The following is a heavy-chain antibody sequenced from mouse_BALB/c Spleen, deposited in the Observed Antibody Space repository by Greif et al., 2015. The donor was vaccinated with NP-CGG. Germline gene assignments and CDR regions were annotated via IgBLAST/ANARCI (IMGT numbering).Heavy chain of an antibody. J-gene: IGHJ4*01. CDR3: ARRTGTEAMDY. V-gene: IGHV1-84*02. Sequence: QVQLKHSGPELVKPGASVKISCKASGYTFTDYYINWVKQKPGQGLEWIGWIYPGSGNTKYNEKFKGKATLTVDTSSSTAYMQFSSLTSEDTAVYFCARRTGTEAMDYWGQGTSVTVPS. D-gene: IGHD4-1*01. CDR1: GYTFTDYY. CDR2: IYPGSGNT.